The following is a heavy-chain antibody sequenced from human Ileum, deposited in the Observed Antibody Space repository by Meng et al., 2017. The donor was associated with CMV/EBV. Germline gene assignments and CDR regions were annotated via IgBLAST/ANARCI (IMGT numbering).Heavy chain of an antibody. D-gene: IGHD5-12*01. CDR3: AKNLPGSPDIVDY. Sequence: PGGYLRLLCGTSGVSFRSYWLVWVRESGVKGLEWVAYMRHDGGVGYYVDSVGGPFSISRENSKNTLFLQMNSLRFEETAVYHCAKNLPGSPDIVDYWGQGALVTVSS. CDR1: GVSFRSYW. CDR2: MRHDGGVG. J-gene: IGHJ4*02. V-gene: IGHV3-30*02.